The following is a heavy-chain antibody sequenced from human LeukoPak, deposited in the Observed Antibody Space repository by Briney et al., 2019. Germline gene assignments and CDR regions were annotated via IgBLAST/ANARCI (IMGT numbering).Heavy chain of an antibody. J-gene: IGHJ4*02. Sequence: ASVKVSCKASGYTFTNFGFSWVRQAPGQGLEWMGWISAYNGNTNYAQSFLNRVTMTTETSTSTAYLELRSLRSDDTAVFYCARAKGRFGYSYGHLYYFDYWGQGTLVTVSS. CDR2: ISAYNGNT. D-gene: IGHD5-18*01. CDR1: GYTFTNFG. CDR3: ARAKGRFGYSYGHLYYFDY. V-gene: IGHV1-18*01.